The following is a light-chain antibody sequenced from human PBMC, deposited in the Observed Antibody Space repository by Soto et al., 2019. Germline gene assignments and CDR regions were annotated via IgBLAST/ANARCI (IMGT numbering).Light chain of an antibody. J-gene: IGKJ5*01. CDR1: QSVSSSY. V-gene: IGKV3-11*01. Sequence: EIVLTQSPGTLSLSPGERDTLSCRASQSVSSSYLAWYQQRPGQAPRLLISDASNRATGIPARFSGSGSGTDFTLTISSLEPEDFAVYYCHQRQYWPPITFGQGTRLEIK. CDR2: DAS. CDR3: HQRQYWPPIT.